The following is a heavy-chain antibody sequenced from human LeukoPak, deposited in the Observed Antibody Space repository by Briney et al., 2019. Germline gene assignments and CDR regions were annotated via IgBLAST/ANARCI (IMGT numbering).Heavy chain of an antibody. V-gene: IGHV3-30*02. Sequence: GGSLRLSCAASGFTLSSNDIHGVRQAPGKGLEWVAYIRYGGNNKNYADSVKGRFTISRDNAKNTVYLQVKSLRAEDTAVYYCASRELDYWGQGTLVTVSS. CDR3: ASRELDY. CDR2: IRYGGNNK. CDR1: GFTLSSND. D-gene: IGHD5-24*01. J-gene: IGHJ4*02.